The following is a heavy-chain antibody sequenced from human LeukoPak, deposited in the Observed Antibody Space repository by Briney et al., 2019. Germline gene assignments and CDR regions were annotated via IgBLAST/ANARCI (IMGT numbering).Heavy chain of an antibody. D-gene: IGHD2-2*01. Sequence: ASVKVSCKASGYTFTGYYVHWVRQAPGQGLEWMGGIIPIFGTANYAQKFQGRVTITTDESTSTAYMELSSLRSEDTAVYYCVIVVVPAAAKDAFDIWGQGTMVTVSS. CDR3: VIVVVPAAAKDAFDI. CDR1: GYTFTGYY. V-gene: IGHV1-69*05. J-gene: IGHJ3*02. CDR2: IIPIFGTA.